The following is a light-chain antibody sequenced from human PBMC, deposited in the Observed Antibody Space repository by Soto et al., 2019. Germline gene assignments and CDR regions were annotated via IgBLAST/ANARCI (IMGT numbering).Light chain of an antibody. V-gene: IGKV3-15*01. CDR2: GAS. CDR1: QSVGIN. J-gene: IGKJ1*01. CDR3: QQYNNWPADRT. Sequence: EIVMTQSPATLSVSPGERATLSCRASQSVGINLAWYQQRPGHAPRLLIYGASTRATGVPARFSGSGSGTEFTLTISSLQSEDFGIYFCQQYNNWPADRTFGQGTKVEIK.